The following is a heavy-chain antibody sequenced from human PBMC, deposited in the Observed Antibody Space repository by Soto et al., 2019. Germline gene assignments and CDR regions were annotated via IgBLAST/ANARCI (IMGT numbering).Heavy chain of an antibody. CDR2: IIPIFGTA. D-gene: IGHD6-6*01. CDR1: GGTFSSYA. J-gene: IGHJ4*02. V-gene: IGHV1-69*13. Sequence: SVKVSCKASGGTFSSYAISWVRQAPGQGLEWMGGIIPIFGTANYAQKFQGRVTITADESTSTAYMELSSLRSEDTAVYYCASHTKGVEYSSSQPFDYWGQGTLVTVPQ. CDR3: ASHTKGVEYSSSQPFDY.